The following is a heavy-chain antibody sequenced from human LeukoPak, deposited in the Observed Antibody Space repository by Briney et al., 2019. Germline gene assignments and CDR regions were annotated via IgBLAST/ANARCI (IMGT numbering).Heavy chain of an antibody. D-gene: IGHD1-26*01. CDR2: IIPIFGTA. CDR1: GSTFSSYA. CDR3: ARDLVGANTFDY. V-gene: IGHV1-69*05. Sequence: GASVKVSCKASGSTFSSYAISWVRQAPGQGLEWMGGIIPIFGTANYAQKFQGRVTITTDESTSTAYMELSSLRSEDTAVYYCARDLVGANTFDYWGQGTLVTVSS. J-gene: IGHJ4*02.